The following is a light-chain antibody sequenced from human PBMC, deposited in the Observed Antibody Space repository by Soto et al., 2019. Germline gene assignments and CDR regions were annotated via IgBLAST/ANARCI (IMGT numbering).Light chain of an antibody. V-gene: IGKV2-28*01. J-gene: IGKJ2*01. CDR1: QSLLHTNGYTY. CDR3: MQALQSPYT. Sequence: DIVMTQSPLSLPVTPGEPASISCRSSQSLLHTNGYTYLDWYLQKPGQSPQLLICLGSNRASGVPDRFSGCGSGTDFTLKINRVDAEDVGVYYCMQALQSPYTFGQGTKLEIK. CDR2: LGS.